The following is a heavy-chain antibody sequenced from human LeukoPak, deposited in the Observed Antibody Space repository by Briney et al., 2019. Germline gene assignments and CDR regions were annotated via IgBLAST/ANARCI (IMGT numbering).Heavy chain of an antibody. CDR3: ARDRNLEKWDY. CDR1: GFTFSDYY. V-gene: IGHV3-11*04. Sequence: GGSLRLSCAASGFTFSDYYMSWIRQAPGKGLEWVSYISSSGSTIYYADSVKGRFTISRDNAKNSLYLQMDSLRAEDTAVYYCARDRNLEKWDYWGQGTLVTVSS. J-gene: IGHJ4*02. CDR2: ISSSGSTI. D-gene: IGHD1-1*01.